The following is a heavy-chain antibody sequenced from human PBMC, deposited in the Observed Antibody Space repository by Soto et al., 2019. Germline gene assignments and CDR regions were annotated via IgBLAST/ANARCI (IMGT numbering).Heavy chain of an antibody. D-gene: IGHD6-19*01. CDR1: GFRFSIYS. J-gene: IGHJ4*02. CDR2: ITSDTKTI. CDR3: ARSVEGHFDY. Sequence: EVQLVESVGGLVQPGGSLRLSCAASGFRFSIYSMNWVRQAPGKGLEWSAYITSDTKTIKYADSVKGRFTISRDNDKNLVYLQMNSRSDEDTAVYYCARSVEGHFDYWGQGTVVTVST. V-gene: IGHV3-48*02.